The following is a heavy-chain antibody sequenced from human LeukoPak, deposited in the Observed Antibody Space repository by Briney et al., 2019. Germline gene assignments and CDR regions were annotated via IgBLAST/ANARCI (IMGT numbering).Heavy chain of an antibody. V-gene: IGHV3-23*01. CDR1: GITFSNSA. J-gene: IGHJ5*02. CDR2: ISGSGSDT. D-gene: IGHD3-22*01. Sequence: PGGSLRLSCAASGITFSNSAMSWVRQTPGTGLEWVSTISGSGSDTYYTDSVEGRFTISRDNSKNTLYLQMNSLRAEDTAFYYCSGYNWFDPWGQGTLVTVSS. CDR3: SGYNWFDP.